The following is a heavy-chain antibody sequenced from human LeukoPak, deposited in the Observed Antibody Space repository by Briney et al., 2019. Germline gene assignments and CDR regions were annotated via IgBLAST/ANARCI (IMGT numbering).Heavy chain of an antibody. Sequence: GGSLRLSCVASGFTFSSYWMNWVRQAPGKGLEWVANIKQDGSEKYYVDSVKGRFTISRDNAKNSLYLQMNSLRAEDTAFYYCTRARGGDYWGQGTLVTVSS. CDR1: GFTFSSYW. CDR2: IKQDGSEK. V-gene: IGHV3-7*01. J-gene: IGHJ4*02. D-gene: IGHD3-16*01. CDR3: TRARGGDY.